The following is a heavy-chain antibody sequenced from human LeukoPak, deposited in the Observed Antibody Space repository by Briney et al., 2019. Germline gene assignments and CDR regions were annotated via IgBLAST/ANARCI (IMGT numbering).Heavy chain of an antibody. J-gene: IGHJ3*02. V-gene: IGHV4-4*07. CDR2: MFISGTT. CDR3: ARDGGVVVPAAPSAFDI. Sequence: SETLSLTCTVSGGSISGWYWSWLRQPAGKGLEWIGRMFISGTTDYNPSLKSRVTMSVDTSKNQFSLKLTSVTAADTAVYYCARDGGVVVPAAPSAFDIWGQGTKVTVSP. D-gene: IGHD2-2*01. CDR1: GGSISGWY.